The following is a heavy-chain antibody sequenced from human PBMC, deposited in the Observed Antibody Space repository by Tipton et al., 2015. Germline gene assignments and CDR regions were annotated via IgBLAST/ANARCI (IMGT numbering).Heavy chain of an antibody. Sequence: TLSLTCTVSGGSVSSGSYYWSWIRQPPGKGLEWIGEIYHSGSTNYNPSLKSRITISVDKSKNQFSLKLTSVTAADTAVYYCARARGRHGGLFDSWGQGILVTVSS. J-gene: IGHJ4*02. CDR2: IYHSGST. CDR3: ARARGRHGGLFDS. D-gene: IGHD4-23*01. CDR1: GGSVSSGSYY. V-gene: IGHV4-61*01.